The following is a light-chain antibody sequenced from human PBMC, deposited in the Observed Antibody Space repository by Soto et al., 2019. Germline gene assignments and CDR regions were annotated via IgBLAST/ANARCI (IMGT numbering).Light chain of an antibody. V-gene: IGKV3-11*01. J-gene: IGKJ5*01. CDR2: DAS. CDR3: QHRSNWPIA. Sequence: EIVLTQSPATLSLSPGERATLSCRASQSVSSYLAWYQQKPGQAPRLLIYDASNRATGIPARFSGSGSGTDFTLTISGLESEDFAIYYCQHRSNWPIAFGQGTRLEIK. CDR1: QSVSSY.